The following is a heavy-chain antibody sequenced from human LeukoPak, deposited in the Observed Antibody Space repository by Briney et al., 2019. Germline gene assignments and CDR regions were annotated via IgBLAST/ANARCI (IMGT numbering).Heavy chain of an antibody. Sequence: QSGGSLRLSCAASGFTFSSYGMHWVRQAPGKGLEWVAVISYDGSNKYYADSVKGRFTISRDNSKNTLYLQMNSLRAEDTAVYYCARDNGELLDAFDIWGQGTMVTVSS. CDR1: GFTFSSYG. CDR3: ARDNGELLDAFDI. V-gene: IGHV3-30*19. D-gene: IGHD1-26*01. J-gene: IGHJ3*02. CDR2: ISYDGSNK.